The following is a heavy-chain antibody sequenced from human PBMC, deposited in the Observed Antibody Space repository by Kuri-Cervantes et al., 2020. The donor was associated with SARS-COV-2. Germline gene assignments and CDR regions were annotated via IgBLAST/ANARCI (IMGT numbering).Heavy chain of an antibody. D-gene: IGHD3-3*01. Sequence: GESLKISCAASGFTFSNAWMSWVRQAPGKGLEWVGRIKSKTDGGTTDYAAPVKGRFTISRDDSKNTLYLQMNSLKTEDTAVYYCTTDPQYYDFWSGYYYYGMDVWGQGTRSLSP. CDR1: GFTFSNAW. CDR3: TTDPQYYDFWSGYYYYGMDV. CDR2: IKSKTDGGTT. V-gene: IGHV3-15*01. J-gene: IGHJ6*02.